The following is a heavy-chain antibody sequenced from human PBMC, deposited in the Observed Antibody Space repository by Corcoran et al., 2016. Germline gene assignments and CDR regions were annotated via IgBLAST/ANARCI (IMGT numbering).Heavy chain of an antibody. CDR2: ISYDGSNK. J-gene: IGHJ4*02. D-gene: IGHD6-19*01. Sequence: QVQLVESGGGVVQPGRSLRLSCAASGFTFSSYGMHWVRQARGKGLEWVAVISYDGSNKYYADSVKGRFTISRDNSKNTLYLQMNSLRAEDTAVYYCEKDYSSGWYEGVDYWGQGTLVTVSS. CDR1: GFTFSSYG. CDR3: EKDYSSGWYEGVDY. V-gene: IGHV3-30*18.